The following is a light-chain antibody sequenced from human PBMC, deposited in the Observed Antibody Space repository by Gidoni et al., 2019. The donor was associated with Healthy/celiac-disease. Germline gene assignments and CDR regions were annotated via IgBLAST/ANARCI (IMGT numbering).Light chain of an antibody. J-gene: IGKJ1*01. CDR3: QQYNSYWT. Sequence: DIQMTQSPSTLSASVGDRVTITCRASQSISSWLAWYQQKPGKAPKLLIYDASSLESGVPSMFSGSGSGTEFTLTISSLQPYDFATYYCQQYNSYWTFGQGTKVEIK. CDR2: DAS. CDR1: QSISSW. V-gene: IGKV1-5*01.